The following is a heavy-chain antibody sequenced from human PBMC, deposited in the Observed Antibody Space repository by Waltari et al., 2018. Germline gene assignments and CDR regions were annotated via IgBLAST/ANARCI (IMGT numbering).Heavy chain of an antibody. Sequence: QVQMVESGGGVVQPGRSLRISCAATAFTFSSYAMHWVSQAPGQGLEWLAVISHDGGNIYYAESVKGRFTLSRDNSRNILYLQMSSLRGDDTALYYCTRDSRGAFDGGMDVWGQGIKVTVSS. CDR1: AFTFSSYA. CDR3: TRDSRGAFDGGMDV. V-gene: IGHV3-30-3*01. D-gene: IGHD3-10*01. CDR2: ISHDGGNI. J-gene: IGHJ6*02.